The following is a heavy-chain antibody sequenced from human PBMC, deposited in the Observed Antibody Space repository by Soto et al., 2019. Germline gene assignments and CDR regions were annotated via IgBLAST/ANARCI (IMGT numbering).Heavy chain of an antibody. V-gene: IGHV4-34*01. J-gene: IGHJ4*02. Sequence: QVQLQQWGTGLLKPSETLSLSCDVYGGSFSDTYWNWIRQSPEKGLEWIGEIDHSGSSSFNPSLKRRVTMSIDASKNQFSLKLSAVTAADTAIYYCAGGGRYIQGPSLDYWGQGTLVTVSS. CDR2: IDHSGSS. CDR3: AGGGRYIQGPSLDY. D-gene: IGHD5-18*01. CDR1: GGSFSDTY.